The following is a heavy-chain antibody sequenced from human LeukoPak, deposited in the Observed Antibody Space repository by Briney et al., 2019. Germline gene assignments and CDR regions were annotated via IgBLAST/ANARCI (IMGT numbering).Heavy chain of an antibody. CDR2: INTNTGNP. D-gene: IGHD2-2*01. J-gene: IGHJ4*02. Sequence: ASVKVSCMASGYTFTSYAMNWVRQAPGQGLEWMGWINTNTGNPTYAQGFTGRFVFSLDTSVSTAYLQISSLKAEDTAVYYCARSSVRIVVVPAAIWNWGQGTLVTVSS. V-gene: IGHV7-4-1*02. CDR3: ARSSVRIVVVPAAIWN. CDR1: GYTFTSYA.